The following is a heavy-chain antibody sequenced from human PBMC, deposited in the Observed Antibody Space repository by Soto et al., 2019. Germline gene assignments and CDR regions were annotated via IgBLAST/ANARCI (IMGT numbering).Heavy chain of an antibody. CDR1: GGSISSGGYY. J-gene: IGHJ5*02. Sequence: TVSGGSISSGGYYWSWIRQHPGKGLEWIGYIYYSGSTYYNPSLKSRVTISVDTSKNQFSLKLSSVTAADTAVYYCARCSSSWYWFDPWGQGTLVTVSS. CDR3: ARCSSSWYWFDP. D-gene: IGHD6-13*01. V-gene: IGHV4-31*03. CDR2: IYYSGST.